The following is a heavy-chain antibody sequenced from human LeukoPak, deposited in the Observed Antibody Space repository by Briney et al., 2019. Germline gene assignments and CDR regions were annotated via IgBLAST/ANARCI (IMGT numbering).Heavy chain of an antibody. V-gene: IGHV1-18*01. CDR3: ARASYMDV. J-gene: IGHJ6*03. CDR2: ITGYNGRT. Sequence: ASVKVSCKASGYNITTYGISWVRQATGQGLEWMGWITGYNGRTNHAHKLQGRVTMTTDTSTSTAYMELRSLRSDDTAVYYCARASYMDVWGKGTTVTVS. CDR1: GYNITTYG.